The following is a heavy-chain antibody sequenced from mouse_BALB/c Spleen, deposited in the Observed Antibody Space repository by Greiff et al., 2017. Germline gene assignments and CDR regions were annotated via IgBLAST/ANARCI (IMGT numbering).Heavy chain of an antibody. D-gene: IGHD2-10*02. Sequence: DVMLVESGGGLVKPGGSLKLSCAASGFTFSSYAMSWVRQTPEKRLEWVASISSGGSTYYPDSVKGRFTISRDNARNILYLQMSSLRSEDTAMYYCARGLGDDPWWGQGTTLTVSS. CDR3: ARGLGDDPW. V-gene: IGHV5-6-5*01. J-gene: IGHJ2*01. CDR2: ISSGGST. CDR1: GFTFSSYA.